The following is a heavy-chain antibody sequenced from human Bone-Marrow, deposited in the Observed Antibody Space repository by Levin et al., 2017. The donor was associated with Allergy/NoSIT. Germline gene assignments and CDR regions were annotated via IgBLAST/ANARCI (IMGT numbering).Heavy chain of an antibody. CDR2: IDWEDDK. CDR1: GFSLSTSGMS. Sequence: TLSLTCSLSGFSLSTSGMSVSWVRQPPGKTLEWLARIDWEDDKYYSPSLKTRLTISKDTSKNQVVLTMTNMDPVDTATYFCARIRPSTGTTGYVMDVWGQGTTVIVSS. D-gene: IGHD1-7*01. J-gene: IGHJ6*02. CDR3: ARIRPSTGTTGYVMDV. V-gene: IGHV2-70*11.